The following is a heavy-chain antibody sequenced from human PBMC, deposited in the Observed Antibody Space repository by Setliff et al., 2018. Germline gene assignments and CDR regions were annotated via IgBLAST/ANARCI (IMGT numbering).Heavy chain of an antibody. Sequence: SETLSLTCAVSGGSISSGSYYWSWIRQPAGKGLEWVGRLHTSGSTKYNPSLKSRVTISVDTHRNQFYLKLSSVTAADAVVYYCARSMIQRNYYVDIWGKGTTVTVSS. CDR2: LHTSGST. V-gene: IGHV4-61*02. D-gene: IGHD3-16*01. CDR1: GGSISSGSYY. J-gene: IGHJ6*03. CDR3: ARSMIQRNYYVDI.